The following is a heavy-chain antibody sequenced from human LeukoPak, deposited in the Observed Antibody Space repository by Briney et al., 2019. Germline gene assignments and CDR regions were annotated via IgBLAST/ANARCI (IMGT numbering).Heavy chain of an antibody. V-gene: IGHV5-51*01. CDR2: IYPGDSDT. CDR1: GYSFTTYW. Sequence: GESLKISCKGSGYSFTTYWIAWVRQMTGKGLEWMGIIYPGDSDTRYSPSFQGQVTISADKSISTAYLQWSSLKASDTAMYYCARIHTVTRHGIYYYYYMDVWGKGTTVTVSS. CDR3: ARIHTVTRHGIYYYYYMDV. J-gene: IGHJ6*03. D-gene: IGHD4-17*01.